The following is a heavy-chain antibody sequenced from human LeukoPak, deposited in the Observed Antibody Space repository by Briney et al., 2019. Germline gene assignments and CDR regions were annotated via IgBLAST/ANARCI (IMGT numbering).Heavy chain of an antibody. CDR1: GFTFSSYA. CDR3: ATDHGFHYGAYFDY. D-gene: IGHD4-17*01. J-gene: IGHJ4*02. CDR2: ICGSCGST. V-gene: IGHV3-23*01. Sequence: QTGGSLRLSCAASGFTFSSYAMSWVRQAPGKGPEWVSGICGSCGSTYYADSVKGRFTISRDNSKNTLYLQMNSLRPEDTAVYYCATDHGFHYGAYFDYWGQGTLVTVSS.